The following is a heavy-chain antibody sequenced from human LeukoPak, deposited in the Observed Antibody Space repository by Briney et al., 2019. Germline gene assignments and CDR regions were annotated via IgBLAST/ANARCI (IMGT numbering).Heavy chain of an antibody. CDR1: GYTFTGYY. CDR3: ALVVAAPEALEY. J-gene: IGHJ4*02. V-gene: IGHV1-2*02. D-gene: IGHD2-15*01. CDR2: INPNSGGT. Sequence: ASVKVSFTASGYTFTGYYMHRVRQPPGQGLEWMGWINPNSGGTNYAQKFQGRVTMTRDTSISTAYMELSRLRSDDTAVYYCALVVAAPEALEYWGKGRSVTVSS.